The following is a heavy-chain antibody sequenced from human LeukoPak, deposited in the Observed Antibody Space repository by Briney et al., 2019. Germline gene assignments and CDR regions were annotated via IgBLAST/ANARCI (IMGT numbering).Heavy chain of an antibody. D-gene: IGHD1-26*01. CDR3: ARGVSSGSYNFLYYFDY. CDR1: GFTVSSNY. Sequence: GGSLRLSCAASGFTVSSNYMSWVRQAPGKGLEWVSVIYSGGSTYYADFVKGRFTISRDNSKNTLYLQMNSLRAEDTAVYYCARGVSSGSYNFLYYFDYWGQGTLVTVSS. J-gene: IGHJ4*02. CDR2: IYSGGST. V-gene: IGHV3-53*01.